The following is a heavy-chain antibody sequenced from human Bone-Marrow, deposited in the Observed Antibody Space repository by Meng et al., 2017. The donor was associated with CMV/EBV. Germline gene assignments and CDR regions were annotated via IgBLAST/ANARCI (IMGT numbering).Heavy chain of an antibody. J-gene: IGHJ4*02. Sequence: SETLSLTCTVSGGSISSYYWSWIRQPPGKGLEWIGYIYYSGSTNYNPSLKSRVTISVDTSKNQFSLKLSSVTAADTAVYYCARSASGRAGGYFDYWGQGTLVTVSS. CDR2: IYYSGST. V-gene: IGHV4-59*01. D-gene: IGHD1-26*01. CDR1: GGSISSYY. CDR3: ARSASGRAGGYFDY.